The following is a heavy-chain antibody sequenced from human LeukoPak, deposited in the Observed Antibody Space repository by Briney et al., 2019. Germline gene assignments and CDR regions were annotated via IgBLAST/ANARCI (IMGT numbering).Heavy chain of an antibody. V-gene: IGHV3-30*01. CDR3: ARRTGSTSLDY. Sequence: GGSLRLSCAASGFSFSSYAMHWVRQTPGKGLECVAVISYDGSTKYYGDSVKGRFTISRDNSNNTLYLQMNSLRAEDTAVYYCARRTGSTSLDYWGQGTLDTVSS. CDR2: ISYDGSTK. J-gene: IGHJ4*02. D-gene: IGHD1-26*01. CDR1: GFSFSSYA.